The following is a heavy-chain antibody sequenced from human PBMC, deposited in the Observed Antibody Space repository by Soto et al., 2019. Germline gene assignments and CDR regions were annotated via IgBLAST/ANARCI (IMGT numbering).Heavy chain of an antibody. Sequence: ASVKVSCKASGGTFSSYAMHWVRQAPGQRLEWMAWINGGNGNTRYSQKFQGRVTITRDTSANTAHMELSSLRSEDTAVYYCARAGTVFGLLGNYYGMDVWGQGTTVTVSS. CDR3: ARAGTVFGLLGNYYGMDV. V-gene: IGHV1-3*01. J-gene: IGHJ6*02. CDR2: INGGNGNT. CDR1: GGTFSSYA. D-gene: IGHD3-3*01.